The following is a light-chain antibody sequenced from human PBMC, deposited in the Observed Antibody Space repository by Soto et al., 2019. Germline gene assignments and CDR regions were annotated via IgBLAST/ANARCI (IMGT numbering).Light chain of an antibody. Sequence: QSALTHPRSVSGSPGQSVTSYNYVSWYQQHPGKAPKLMIYDVSKRPSGVPDRFSGSQSGSTPSLTISGLQAEDEADYYCCSYAGRNIWVFGGGTKLTVL. CDR1: YNY. CDR2: DVS. CDR3: CSYAGRNIWV. V-gene: IGLV2-11*01. J-gene: IGLJ3*02.